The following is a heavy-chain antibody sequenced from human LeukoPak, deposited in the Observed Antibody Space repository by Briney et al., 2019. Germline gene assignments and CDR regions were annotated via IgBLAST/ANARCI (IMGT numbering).Heavy chain of an antibody. V-gene: IGHV1-2*02. CDR3: ARGLSDYSSGWYWNYYYYYMDV. J-gene: IGHJ6*03. Sequence: GASVKVSCKASGYTFTGYYMHWVRQAPGQGLEWMGWINPNSGGTNYAQKFQGRVTMTRDTSISTAYMELSSLRSEDTAVYYCARGLSDYSSGWYWNYYYYYMDVWGKGTTVTVSS. CDR1: GYTFTGYY. D-gene: IGHD6-19*01. CDR2: INPNSGGT.